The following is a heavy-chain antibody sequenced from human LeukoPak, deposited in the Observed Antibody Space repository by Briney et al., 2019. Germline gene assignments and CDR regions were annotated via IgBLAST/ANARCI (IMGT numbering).Heavy chain of an antibody. CDR1: GFTVSSNY. Sequence: GGSLRLSCAASGFTVSSNYMSWVRQAPGKGLEWVSVIYSGGSTYYADSVKGRLTISRGNSKNTVYLQMNSLRVEDTAVYYCASQYCSSGSCYFDYWGRGTLVTVAS. D-gene: IGHD2-15*01. J-gene: IGHJ4*02. CDR2: IYSGGST. CDR3: ASQYCSSGSCYFDY. V-gene: IGHV3-53*01.